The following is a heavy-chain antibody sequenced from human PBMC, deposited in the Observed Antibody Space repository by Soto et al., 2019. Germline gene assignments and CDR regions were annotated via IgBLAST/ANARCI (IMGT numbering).Heavy chain of an antibody. CDR1: GYTFPNYG. CDR3: ASDVTLTTAAPWV. V-gene: IGHV1-18*01. J-gene: IGHJ4*02. CDR2: ISPYNGNT. D-gene: IGHD6-13*01. Sequence: QVQLVQSEGEVKKPGASVRVSCKASGYTFPNYGINWVRQTPGQGLEWMGWISPYNGNTNYAQKFQGRVTMTTDTSTNTAYMELRSLRSDDTAVFYCASDVTLTTAAPWVWGQGTLVTVSS.